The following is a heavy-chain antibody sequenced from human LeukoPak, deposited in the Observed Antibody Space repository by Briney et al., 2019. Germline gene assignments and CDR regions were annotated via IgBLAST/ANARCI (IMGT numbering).Heavy chain of an antibody. CDR1: GGSISSGGYY. CDR3: ERGPTSTVTTRYYFDY. CDR2: IHYSGST. D-gene: IGHD4-17*01. V-gene: IGHV4-31*03. Sequence: PSETLSLTCTVSGGSISSGGYYWSWIRQHLGKGLEWIGYIHYSGSTYYNPSLKSRVTISVDTSKNQFSLKLSSVTAADTAVYYCERGPTSTVTTRYYFDYWGQGTLVTVSS. J-gene: IGHJ4*02.